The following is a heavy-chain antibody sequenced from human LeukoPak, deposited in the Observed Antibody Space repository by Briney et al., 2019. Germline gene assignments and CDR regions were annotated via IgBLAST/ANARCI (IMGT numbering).Heavy chain of an antibody. Sequence: GRSLRLSCAASGFTFSSYAMHWVRQAPGKGLEWVAVISYDGSNKYYTDSVKGRFTIPRDNSKNTLYLQMNSLRAEDTAVYYCARGLYCSSTSCPFDPWGQGTLVTVSS. CDR1: GFTFSSYA. CDR3: ARGLYCSSTSCPFDP. D-gene: IGHD2-2*01. J-gene: IGHJ5*02. CDR2: ISYDGSNK. V-gene: IGHV3-30-3*01.